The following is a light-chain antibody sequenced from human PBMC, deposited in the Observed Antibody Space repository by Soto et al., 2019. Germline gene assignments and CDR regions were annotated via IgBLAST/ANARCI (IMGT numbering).Light chain of an antibody. CDR2: DNN. CDR1: SSNIGINA. Sequence: QSVLTQPPSASGTPGQRVTISCSGSSSNIGINAVNWYQQLPGTAPKLLMYDNNQRPSGVPDRVSGSKSGTSASLAISGLQSDDEADYSCASWDDSLNGLLFGTGTKLTVL. J-gene: IGLJ1*01. CDR3: ASWDDSLNGLL. V-gene: IGLV1-44*01.